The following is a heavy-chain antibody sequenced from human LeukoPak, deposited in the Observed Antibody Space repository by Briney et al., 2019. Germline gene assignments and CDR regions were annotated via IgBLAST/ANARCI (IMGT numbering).Heavy chain of an antibody. D-gene: IGHD5-18*01. Sequence: GGSLRLSCAASGFTFSSYAMSWVRQAPGKGLEWDSAISGSGGSTYYADSVKGRFTISRDNSKNTLYLQMNSLRAEDTAVYYCAKSVRGYSYGLRLYYYYGMDVWGQGTTVTVSS. CDR2: ISGSGGST. CDR3: AKSVRGYSYGLRLYYYYGMDV. J-gene: IGHJ6*02. V-gene: IGHV3-23*01. CDR1: GFTFSSYA.